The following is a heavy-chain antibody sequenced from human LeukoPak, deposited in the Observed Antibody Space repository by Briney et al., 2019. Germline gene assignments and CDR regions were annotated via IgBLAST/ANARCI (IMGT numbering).Heavy chain of an antibody. D-gene: IGHD3-22*01. CDR1: GFTFSSYS. CDR2: ISSSSSYI. CDR3: ARDLTGGYYDSSGYRPLDY. J-gene: IGHJ4*02. Sequence: GGSLRLSCAASGFTFSSYSMNWVRQAPGKGLEWVSSISSSSSYIYYADSAKGRFTISRDNAKNSLYLQMNSLRAEDTAVYYCARDLTGGYYDSSGYRPLDYWGQGTLVTVSS. V-gene: IGHV3-21*01.